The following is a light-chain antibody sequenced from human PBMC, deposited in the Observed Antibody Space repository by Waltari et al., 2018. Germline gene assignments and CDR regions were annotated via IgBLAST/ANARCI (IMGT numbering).Light chain of an antibody. V-gene: IGKV1-33*01. CDR2: ETT. J-gene: IGKJ2*01. Sequence: DIQVTQSPSSLSASVGDRVTITCQASQDISHYLNWYQQRPGKAPKVLIYETTLLKIGVPSRFSGSGSGTDFTFAITSLQPEDAATYYCQHFDNLLFTFGQGTKLEI. CDR3: QHFDNLLFT. CDR1: QDISHY.